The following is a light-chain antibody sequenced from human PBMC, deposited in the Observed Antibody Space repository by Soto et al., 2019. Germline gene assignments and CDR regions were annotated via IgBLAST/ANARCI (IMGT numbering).Light chain of an antibody. J-gene: IGKJ4*01. CDR1: QSVYTY. V-gene: IGKV3-11*01. Sequence: EVVLTQSPATLSLSPGERATLSCRASQSVYTYLAWYQQKAGQAPRLLISDASNRAAGIPARFSGSGSGTDFTLTISSLEPEDSAVYYCQQRSNWPPVTFGGGTKVEIK. CDR2: DAS. CDR3: QQRSNWPPVT.